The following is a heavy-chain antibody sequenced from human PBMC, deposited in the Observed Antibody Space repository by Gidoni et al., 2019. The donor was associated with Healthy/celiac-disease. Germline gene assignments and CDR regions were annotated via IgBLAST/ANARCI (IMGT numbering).Heavy chain of an antibody. CDR2: IRSKANSYAT. D-gene: IGHD3-10*01. V-gene: IGHV3-73*02. CDR3: TRQYDTMVRGATKGYYYYGMDV. J-gene: IGHJ6*02. CDR1: GFTFSGSA. Sequence: EVQLVESGGGLVQPGGSLKLSCAASGFTFSGSAMHWVRQASGKGLEWVGRIRSKANSYATAYAASVKGRFTISRDDSKNTAYLQMNSLKTEDTAVYYCTRQYDTMVRGATKGYYYYGMDVWGQGTTVTVSS.